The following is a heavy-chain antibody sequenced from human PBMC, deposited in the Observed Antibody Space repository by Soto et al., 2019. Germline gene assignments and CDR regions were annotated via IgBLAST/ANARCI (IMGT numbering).Heavy chain of an antibody. D-gene: IGHD6-6*01. CDR1: GFTFSSYA. CDR2: ISGSGGST. V-gene: IGHV3-23*01. CDR3: AKGLRIAAPPPRGPFDY. Sequence: PEGSLRLSCAASGFTFSSYAMSWVRQAPGKGLEWVSAISGSGGSTYYADSVKGRFTISRDNSKNTLYLQMNSLRAEDTAVYYCAKGLRIAAPPPRGPFDYWGQGTLVTVSS. J-gene: IGHJ4*02.